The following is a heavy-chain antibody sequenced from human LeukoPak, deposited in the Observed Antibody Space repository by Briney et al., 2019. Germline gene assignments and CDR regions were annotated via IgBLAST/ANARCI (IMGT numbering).Heavy chain of an antibody. J-gene: IGHJ4*02. V-gene: IGHV1-18*01. D-gene: IGHD3-16*02. CDR2: ISAYNGNT. CDR1: GYTFTSYG. CDR3: ARDPTSYDYVWGSYRTYFDY. Sequence: ASVKVSCKASGYTFTSYGISWVRQAPGQGLEWMGWISAYNGNTNYAQKLQGRVTMTTDTSTSTAYMELRSLRSDDTAVYYCARDPTSYDYVWGSYRTYFDYWGQGTLVTVPS.